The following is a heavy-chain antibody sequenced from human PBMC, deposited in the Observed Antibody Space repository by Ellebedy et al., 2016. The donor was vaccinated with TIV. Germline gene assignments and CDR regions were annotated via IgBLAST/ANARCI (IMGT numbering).Heavy chain of an antibody. CDR3: VRGSSIYAMDV. D-gene: IGHD2-2*01. CDR2: VNHDGSNT. CDR1: GFTFSNHW. Sequence: GESLKLSXAASGFTFSNHWMFWVRQAPGMGLVWVSRVNHDGSNTLYADSVKGRFTISRDNAKNTLYLQMNSLRAEDTAVYFCVRGSSIYAMDVWGQGTTVTVSS. J-gene: IGHJ6*02. V-gene: IGHV3-74*01.